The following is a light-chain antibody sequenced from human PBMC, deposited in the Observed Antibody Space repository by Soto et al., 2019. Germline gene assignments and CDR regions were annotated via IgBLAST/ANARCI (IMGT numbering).Light chain of an antibody. CDR2: GAS. CDR1: QSVGSN. V-gene: IGKV3-15*01. J-gene: IGKJ1*01. Sequence: EIILTQSPVTLSVSPGERATLSCRASQSVGSNLAWYQQKPGQAPRLLIYGASTRATGVPPRFSGSGSGTEFTLTISSLQSEDFAVYYCQKFHKWPWTFGQGTKVDIK. CDR3: QKFHKWPWT.